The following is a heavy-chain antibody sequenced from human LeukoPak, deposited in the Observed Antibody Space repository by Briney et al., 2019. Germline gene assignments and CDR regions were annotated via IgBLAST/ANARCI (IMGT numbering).Heavy chain of an antibody. D-gene: IGHD6-13*01. V-gene: IGHV3-66*01. CDR2: IYSGGST. CDR3: ARGGPAAGRFDY. Sequence: ETLSLTCAVYGGSFSGYYWNWIRQSPGKGLEWVSVIYSGGSTYYADSVKGRFTISRDNSKNTLYLQMNSLRAEDTAVYYCARGGPAAGRFDYWGQGTLVTVSS. CDR1: GGSFSGYY. J-gene: IGHJ4*02.